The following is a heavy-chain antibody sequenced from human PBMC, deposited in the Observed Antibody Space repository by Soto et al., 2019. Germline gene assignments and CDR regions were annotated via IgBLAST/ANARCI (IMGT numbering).Heavy chain of an antibody. J-gene: IGHJ6*02. V-gene: IGHV1-18*01. D-gene: IGHD2-2*01. Sequence: ASVKVSCKASGYTFTSYGISWLRQAPGQGLEWMGWISAYNGNTNYAQKLQGRVTMTTDTSTSTAYMELRSLRSDDTAVYYCARLVPALYYYYYYGMDVWGQGTTVTVSS. CDR2: ISAYNGNT. CDR3: ARLVPALYYYYYYGMDV. CDR1: GYTFTSYG.